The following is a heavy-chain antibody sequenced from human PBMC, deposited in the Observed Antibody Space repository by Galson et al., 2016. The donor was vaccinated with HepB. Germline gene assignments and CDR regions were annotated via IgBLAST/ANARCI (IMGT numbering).Heavy chain of an antibody. J-gene: IGHJ4*02. CDR3: ARKSDTYRYDGDF. CDR2: IYSIGTT. D-gene: IGHD3-16*02. CDR1: GFTVSNNY. Sequence: SLRLSCAVSGFTVSNNYMTWVRQAPGKGPEWVALIYSIGTTAYADSVKGRFTISRDNSRNTLNLEMKSLRADDTAVYYCARKSDTYRYDGDFWGQGTPVTVSS. V-gene: IGHV3-53*01.